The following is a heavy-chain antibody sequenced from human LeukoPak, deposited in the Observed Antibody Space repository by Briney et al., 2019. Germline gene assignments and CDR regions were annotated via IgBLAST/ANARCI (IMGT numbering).Heavy chain of an antibody. J-gene: IGHJ4*02. D-gene: IGHD6-19*01. CDR2: IYLSGDT. CDR3: ARAGSNGFEQDY. V-gene: IGHV4-4*02. Sequence: PAETLSLTCAVSGDSISNSHWWSWVRQPPGKGLEWLWVIYLSGDTAYNPPLKSRVTISIDKSKNQFSLKLTYVTAADTAVYYCARAGSNGFEQDYWGQGTLVTVSS. CDR1: GDSISNSHW.